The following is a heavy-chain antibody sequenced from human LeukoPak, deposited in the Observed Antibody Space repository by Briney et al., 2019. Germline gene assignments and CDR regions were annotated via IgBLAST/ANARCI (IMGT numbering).Heavy chain of an antibody. CDR2: IYYTGST. V-gene: IGHV4-59*01. CDR3: ARVGVSSADSSGYYLAFDY. D-gene: IGHD3-22*01. CDR1: GGSINSYY. J-gene: IGHJ4*02. Sequence: SETLSLTCTVSGGSINSYYWSWIRQPPGKGLEWIGYIYYTGSTNYNPSLRSRVTMSVDTSKNQFSLKLSSVPAADTAVYYCARVGVSSADSSGYYLAFDYWGQGTLVTVSS.